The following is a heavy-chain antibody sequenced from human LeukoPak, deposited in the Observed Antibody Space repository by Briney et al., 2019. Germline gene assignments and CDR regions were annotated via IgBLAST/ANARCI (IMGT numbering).Heavy chain of an antibody. V-gene: IGHV4-31*03. J-gene: IGHJ4*02. CDR2: IYYSGST. CDR1: GGSISSGGYY. CDR3: ARGRLRLGELSFGFDY. Sequence: SSETLSLTCTVSGGSISSGGYYWSWIRQHPGKGLEWIGYIYYSGSTYYNPSLKSRVTISVDTSKNRFSLKLSSVTAADTAVYYCARGRLRLGELSFGFDYWGQGTLVTVSS. D-gene: IGHD3-16*02.